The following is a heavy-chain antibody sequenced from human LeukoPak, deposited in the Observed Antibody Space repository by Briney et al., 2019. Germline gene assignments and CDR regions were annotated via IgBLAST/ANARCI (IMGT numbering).Heavy chain of an antibody. Sequence: GGSLRLSCAASGFTFSDYYMSWVRQAPGRGLEWVGFIRSKTYGGTPECAASVKGRFTISRDDSKSIAYLQMDSLKTEDTAIYYCIAYGSGSFRDWGQGTLVTVSS. CDR2: IRSKTYGGTP. D-gene: IGHD3-10*01. CDR3: IAYGSGSFRD. V-gene: IGHV3-71*01. J-gene: IGHJ4*02. CDR1: GFTFSDYY.